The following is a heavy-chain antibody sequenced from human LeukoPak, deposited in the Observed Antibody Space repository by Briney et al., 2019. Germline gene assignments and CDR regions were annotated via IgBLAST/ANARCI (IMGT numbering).Heavy chain of an antibody. D-gene: IGHD3-3*01. J-gene: IGHJ3*01. Sequence: SETLSLTCTVSGDSKSYHKWNWIRQSPGKGLEWIGYIYQSGSTNYNPSLKSRVTISVDTSKNQFSLHPRSVTAADTAVYYCANEWSAFDFWGQGTMVTVSS. CDR1: GDSKSYHK. CDR2: IYQSGST. V-gene: IGHV4-59*11. CDR3: ANEWSAFDF.